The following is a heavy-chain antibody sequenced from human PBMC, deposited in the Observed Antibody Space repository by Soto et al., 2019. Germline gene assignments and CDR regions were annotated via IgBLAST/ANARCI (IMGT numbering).Heavy chain of an antibody. Sequence: GGSLRLSCAASGFTFSSYGMHWVRQAPGKGLEWVAVISYDGSNKYYADSVKGRFTISRDNSKNTLYLQMNSLRAEDTAVYYCAKPNTYYYDSSGYLDYWGQGTLVTVSS. CDR2: ISYDGSNK. CDR3: AKPNTYYYDSSGYLDY. CDR1: GFTFSSYG. V-gene: IGHV3-30*18. J-gene: IGHJ4*02. D-gene: IGHD3-22*01.